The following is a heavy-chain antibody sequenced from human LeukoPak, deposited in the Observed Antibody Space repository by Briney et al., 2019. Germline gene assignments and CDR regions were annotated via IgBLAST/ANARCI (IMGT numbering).Heavy chain of an antibody. CDR3: ARMVNFYDFWSGYYSGSFDP. Sequence: ASVKVSXKASGYTFTSYYMHWVRQAPGQGLEWMGIINPSGGSTSYAQKFQGRVTMTRDTSTSTVYMELSSLRSEDTAVYYCARMVNFYDFWSGYYSGSFDPWGQGTLVTVSS. CDR1: GYTFTSYY. CDR2: INPSGGST. D-gene: IGHD3-3*01. V-gene: IGHV1-46*01. J-gene: IGHJ5*02.